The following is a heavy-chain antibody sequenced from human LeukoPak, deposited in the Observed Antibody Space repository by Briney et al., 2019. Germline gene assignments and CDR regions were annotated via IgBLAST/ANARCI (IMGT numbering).Heavy chain of an antibody. Sequence: SETLSLTCTVSGGSISSYYWSWIRQPPGKGLEWIGYIYYSGSTNYNPSLKSRVTISVDTSKNQFSLKLRSVTAADTAVYYCASAYSSEDWFDPWGQGTLVTVSS. CDR2: IYYSGST. V-gene: IGHV4-59*01. J-gene: IGHJ5*02. D-gene: IGHD3-22*01. CDR1: GGSISSYY. CDR3: ASAYSSEDWFDP.